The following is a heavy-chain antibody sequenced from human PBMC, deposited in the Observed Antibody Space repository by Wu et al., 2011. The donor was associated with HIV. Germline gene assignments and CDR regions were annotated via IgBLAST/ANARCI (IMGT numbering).Heavy chain of an antibody. CDR1: GYTFSGYY. V-gene: IGHV1-2*02. J-gene: IGHJ5*02. Sequence: QVQLVQSGAEVKKPGASVKVSCKASGYTFSGYYMNWVRQAPGQGLEWMGWINPNSGDTKCAQKFQGRVHMTRDTSISTAYMELSRLRFDDTAVYYCARTRITMVRGIRPSGNNWFDPWGQGTPGHRL. CDR3: ARTRITMVRGIRPSGNNWFDP. CDR2: INPNSGDT. D-gene: IGHD3-10*01.